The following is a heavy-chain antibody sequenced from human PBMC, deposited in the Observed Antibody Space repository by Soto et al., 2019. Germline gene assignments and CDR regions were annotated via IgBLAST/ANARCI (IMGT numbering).Heavy chain of an antibody. CDR2: INHSGST. Sequence: PSETLSLTCAVSGGSISSGGYSWSWIRQPPGKGLEWIGYINHSGSTYYNPSLKSRVTISVDTSKNQFSLKLSSVTAADTAVYYCARSGYSSGWYPFDYWGQGTLVTVSS. CDR1: GGSISSGGYS. V-gene: IGHV4-30-2*01. J-gene: IGHJ4*02. D-gene: IGHD6-19*01. CDR3: ARSGYSSGWYPFDY.